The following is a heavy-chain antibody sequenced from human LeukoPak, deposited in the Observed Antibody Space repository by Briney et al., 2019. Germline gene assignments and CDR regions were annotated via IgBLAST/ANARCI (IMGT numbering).Heavy chain of an antibody. CDR2: TYDGGRG. D-gene: IGHD4-17*01. J-gene: IGHJ5*02. CDR3: ARLWRPHDYDNWFDH. CDR1: GGYISSSF. V-gene: IGHV4-59*13. Sequence: SETLTLTCTVSGGYISSSFWTWIRQAPGKGLELIGFTYDGGRGNYKPSLRSRVDISLDTSNNRYSLRLTSVTAADTGVYYCARLWRPHDYDNWFDHWGQGILVTVSS.